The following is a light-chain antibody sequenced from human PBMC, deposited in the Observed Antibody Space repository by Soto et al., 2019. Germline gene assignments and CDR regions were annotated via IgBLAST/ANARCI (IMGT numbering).Light chain of an antibody. CDR1: QSVSSN. CDR3: QQYNNWRPST. J-gene: IGKJ2*01. Sequence: EIVMTQSPATLSVSPGERATLSCRASQSVSSNLAWYQQKPGQAPRLLIYGASTRATGIPARFSGSGSGTEFTLTISSLQSEDFAVYYCQQYNNWRPSTFGQWTKLEIK. V-gene: IGKV3-15*01. CDR2: GAS.